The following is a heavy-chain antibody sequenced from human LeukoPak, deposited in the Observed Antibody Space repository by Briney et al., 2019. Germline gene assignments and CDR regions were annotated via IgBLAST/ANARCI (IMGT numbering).Heavy chain of an antibody. CDR3: ASGYSSPPSFDY. D-gene: IGHD6-13*01. CDR2: INSDGSEG. J-gene: IGHJ4*02. V-gene: IGHV3-7*03. Sequence: GGSLRLSCAVSGFTFSGFWMSWSRQAPGKGLEWVASINSDGSEGYYADVVKGRFTISRDNAKNSLYLQINSLRAEDTAVYYCASGYSSPPSFDYWGQGTLVTVSS. CDR1: GFTFSGFW.